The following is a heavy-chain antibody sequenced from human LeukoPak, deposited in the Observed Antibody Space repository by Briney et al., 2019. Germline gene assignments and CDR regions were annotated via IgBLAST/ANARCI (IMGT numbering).Heavy chain of an antibody. D-gene: IGHD2/OR15-2a*01. Sequence: GGSLRLSCAASGFTVSSNYMSWDRQAPGRGLEWVSVIYSGGSTYYADSVKGRFTISRHNSKNTLYLQMNSLRAEDTAVYYCARDNREYFDYWGQGTLVTVSS. J-gene: IGHJ4*02. V-gene: IGHV3-53*04. CDR1: GFTVSSNY. CDR2: IYSGGST. CDR3: ARDNREYFDY.